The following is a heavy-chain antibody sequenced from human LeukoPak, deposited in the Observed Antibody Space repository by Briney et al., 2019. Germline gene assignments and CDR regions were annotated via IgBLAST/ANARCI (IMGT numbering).Heavy chain of an antibody. CDR1: GFTFSSYA. CDR3: AKGGGVTVPFDN. D-gene: IGHD3-16*01. V-gene: IGHV3-23*01. J-gene: IGHJ4*02. Sequence: GGSLGLSCAASGFTFSSYAMSWVRQAPGKGLEWVSVISDSGGSTYYADSVKGRFTISRDNSKNTLYLQMNSLRVEDTAVYYCAKGGGVTVPFDNWGKGTLVTVS. CDR2: ISDSGGST.